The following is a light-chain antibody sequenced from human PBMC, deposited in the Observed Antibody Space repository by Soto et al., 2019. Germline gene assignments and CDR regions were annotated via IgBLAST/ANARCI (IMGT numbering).Light chain of an antibody. Sequence: DVQMTQSPSSLSSSVGDIVTITCRASQGISSFLAWYQQIPGKVPKLLIYSASTLQSGVPSRFSGSGSGTDFTLTISRLEPEDFAVYYYQQYGSSPPTFGGGTKVDIK. CDR1: QGISSF. J-gene: IGKJ4*01. V-gene: IGKV1-27*01. CDR3: QQYGSSPPT. CDR2: SAS.